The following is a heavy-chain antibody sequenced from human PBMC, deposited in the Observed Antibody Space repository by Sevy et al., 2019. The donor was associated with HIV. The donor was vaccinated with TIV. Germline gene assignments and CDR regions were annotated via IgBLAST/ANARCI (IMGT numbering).Heavy chain of an antibody. CDR2: ISSSSSYI. J-gene: IGHJ6*02. Sequence: GGSLRLSCAASGFTFSSYSMNWVRQAPGKGLEWVSCISSSSSYIYYADSVKGRFTISRDNAKNSLYLQMNSLRAEDTAVYYCARDVYCSGGSCYSASYYYGMDVWGQGTTVTVSS. CDR1: GFTFSSYS. D-gene: IGHD2-15*01. V-gene: IGHV3-21*01. CDR3: ARDVYCSGGSCYSASYYYGMDV.